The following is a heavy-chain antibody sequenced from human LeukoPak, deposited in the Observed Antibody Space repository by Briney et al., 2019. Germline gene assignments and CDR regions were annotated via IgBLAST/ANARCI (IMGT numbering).Heavy chain of an antibody. Sequence: SQTLSLTCAISGDSVSRNNAGWSWIRQSPSRGLEWLGRIYYRSKWYSDFAPSLSNRITINPDTSKNQFSLQLNSVTPDDTAVYYCARQGYGGHSRGAADYWGQGTLVTVSS. CDR1: GDSVSRNNAG. D-gene: IGHD4-23*01. J-gene: IGHJ4*02. CDR2: IYYRSKWYS. CDR3: ARQGYGGHSRGAADY. V-gene: IGHV6-1*01.